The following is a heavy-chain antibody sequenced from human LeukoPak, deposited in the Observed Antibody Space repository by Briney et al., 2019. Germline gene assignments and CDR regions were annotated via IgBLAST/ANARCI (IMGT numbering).Heavy chain of an antibody. CDR2: ISYSGTT. CDR3: ARGGASSRPFHY. D-gene: IGHD2-2*01. J-gene: IGHJ4*02. V-gene: IGHV4-59*01. Sequence: PSETLSLTCTVSGGSMTTYYWSWIRQPPGKGLEWIGFISYSGTTNYNPSLKSRVTISVDTSKNQFSLKMNSVTAADTAVYYCARGGASSRPFHYWGQGTLVTVSS. CDR1: GGSMTTYY.